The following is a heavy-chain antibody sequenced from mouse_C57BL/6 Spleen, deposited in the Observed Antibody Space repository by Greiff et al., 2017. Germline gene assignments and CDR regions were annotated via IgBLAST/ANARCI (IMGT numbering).Heavy chain of an antibody. CDR2: IGPGSGST. J-gene: IGHJ4*01. CDR1: GYTFTDYY. D-gene: IGHD1-1*01. CDR3: ARSDYGSSYENAMDY. Sequence: QVQLQQSGAELVKPGASVKISCKASGYTFTDYYINWVKQRPGQGLEWIGKIGPGSGSTYYNEKFKGKATLNADKSASTSYMQLSSLTSEDSAVYFCARSDYGSSYENAMDYWGQGTSVTVSS. V-gene: IGHV1-77*01.